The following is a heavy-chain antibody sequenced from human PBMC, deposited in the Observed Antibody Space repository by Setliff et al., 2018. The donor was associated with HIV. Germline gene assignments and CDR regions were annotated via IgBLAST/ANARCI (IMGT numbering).Heavy chain of an antibody. CDR2: IIPIFGTA. CDR3: ARDRTGYSYGNDAFDI. Sequence: SVKVSCKASGGTFSSHTITWVRQAPGQGLEWMGGIIPIFGTANYAQKFQGRVTITTDESTSTAYMELSSLRSEDTAVYYCARDRTGYSYGNDAFDIWGQGTMVTVSS. CDR1: GGTFSSHT. D-gene: IGHD5-18*01. J-gene: IGHJ3*02. V-gene: IGHV1-69*05.